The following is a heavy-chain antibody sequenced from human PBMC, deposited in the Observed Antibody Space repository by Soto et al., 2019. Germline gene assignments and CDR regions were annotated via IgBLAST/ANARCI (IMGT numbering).Heavy chain of an antibody. CDR3: ARIVVVGGLDH. Sequence: EVQLLESGGTLVQPGGSLRLSCAASGFTFSNYPMSWVRQAPGKGLEWVSSITSSGGNTYYADSVKGRFTISRDNSTSTLHLQMHSRRVEDPAVYYCARIVVVGGLDHWGQGTLVTVSS. J-gene: IGHJ4*02. V-gene: IGHV3-23*01. CDR1: GFTFSNYP. CDR2: ITSSGGNT. D-gene: IGHD2-2*01.